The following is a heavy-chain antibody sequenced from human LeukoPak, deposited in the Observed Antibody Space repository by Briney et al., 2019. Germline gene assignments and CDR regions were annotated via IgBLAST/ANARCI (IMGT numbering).Heavy chain of an antibody. CDR1: GGSISSYY. J-gene: IGHJ6*02. D-gene: IGHD3-10*01. Sequence: PSEILSLTCTVSGGSISSYYWSWIRQPPGKGLEWIGYIYYSGSTKYNPSLKSRVTISVDTSKDQFSLKLSSVTAADTAVYYCARSIYYGSGSYYYGMDVWGQGTTVTVS. CDR2: IYYSGST. V-gene: IGHV4-59*01. CDR3: ARSIYYGSGSYYYGMDV.